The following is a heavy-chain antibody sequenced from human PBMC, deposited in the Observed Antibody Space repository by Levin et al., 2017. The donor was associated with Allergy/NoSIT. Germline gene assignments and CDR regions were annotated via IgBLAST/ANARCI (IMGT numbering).Heavy chain of an antibody. Sequence: GESLKISCKASGYTFTSYGISWVRQAPGQGLEWMGWISAYNGNTNYAQKLQGRVTMTTDTSTSTAYMELRSLRSDDTAVYYCARDKASRSRILGYYYYYGMDVWGQGTTVTVSS. CDR3: ARDKASRSRILGYYYYYGMDV. CDR2: ISAYNGNT. CDR1: GYTFTSYG. J-gene: IGHJ6*02. D-gene: IGHD2-15*01. V-gene: IGHV1-18*01.